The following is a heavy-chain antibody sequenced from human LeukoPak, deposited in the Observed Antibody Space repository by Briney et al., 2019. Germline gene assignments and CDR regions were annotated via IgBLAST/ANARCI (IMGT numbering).Heavy chain of an antibody. CDR3: ARDANYDFWSGYLYYYMDV. CDR2: ISAYNGNT. J-gene: IGHJ6*03. V-gene: IGHV1-18*01. Sequence: ASVKVSCKASGYTFTSYGISWVRQAPGQGLEWMGWISAYNGNTNYAQKLQGRVTMTTDTSTSTAYMELRSLRSDGTAVYYCARDANYDFWSGYLYYYMDVWGKGTTVTVSS. CDR1: GYTFTSYG. D-gene: IGHD3-3*01.